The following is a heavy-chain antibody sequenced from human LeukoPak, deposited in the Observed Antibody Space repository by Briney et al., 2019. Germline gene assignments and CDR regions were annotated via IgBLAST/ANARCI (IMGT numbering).Heavy chain of an antibody. CDR3: ARDANGVLGDY. CDR1: GYTFSSYG. Sequence: ASVKVSCKASGYTFSSYGISWVRQARGQGLEWMGWISVYSGNTNYAQRLQGRVTMTTDTSTSTAYMELRSLRSDDTAVYYCARDANGVLGDYWGQGTLVTVSS. V-gene: IGHV1-18*01. J-gene: IGHJ4*02. D-gene: IGHD2-8*01. CDR2: ISVYSGNT.